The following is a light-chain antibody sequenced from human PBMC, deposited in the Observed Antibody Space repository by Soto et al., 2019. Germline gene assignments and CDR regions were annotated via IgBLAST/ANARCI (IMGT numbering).Light chain of an antibody. J-gene: IGLJ2*01. CDR3: SSYTSSSTRV. CDR2: DVS. V-gene: IGLV2-14*03. Sequence: QSALTQPASVSGSPGQSITISCTGTSSDVGGYNYVSWYQQHPGKAPKLMIYDVSYRPSGVSNRFSGSKSGNTASLTISGLQAEVEADYYCSSYTSSSTRVFGGGTKLTVL. CDR1: SSDVGGYNY.